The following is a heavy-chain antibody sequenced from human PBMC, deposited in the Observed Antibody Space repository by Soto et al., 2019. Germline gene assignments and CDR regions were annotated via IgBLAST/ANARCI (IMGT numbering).Heavy chain of an antibody. CDR2: ISAYNGNT. CDR3: ARRRWRDGYNYGPDY. CDR1: GYTFTSYG. D-gene: IGHD5-18*01. V-gene: IGHV1-18*01. J-gene: IGHJ4*02. Sequence: QVQLVQSGAEVQKPGASVKVSCKASGYTFTSYGISWVRQAPGQALEWMGWISAYNGNTNYAQKLQGRVTMTTDTPTNRAHMELRSLRSDDTAVYYCARRRWRDGYNYGPDYWGQGTLVSVSS.